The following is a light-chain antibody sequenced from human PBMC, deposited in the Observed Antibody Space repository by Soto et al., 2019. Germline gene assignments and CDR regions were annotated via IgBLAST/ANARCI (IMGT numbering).Light chain of an antibody. CDR2: EAT. Sequence: QSALTQPASVSGSPGQSITISCTRTSSDVGTYDLVSWYQHHPGAAPKLMIYEATRRPSGISNRFSGSKSGNTASLTISGLQAEDEADYYCCSFAGSNSWVFGGGTKLTVL. CDR1: SSDVGTYDL. V-gene: IGLV2-23*01. CDR3: CSFAGSNSWV. J-gene: IGLJ3*02.